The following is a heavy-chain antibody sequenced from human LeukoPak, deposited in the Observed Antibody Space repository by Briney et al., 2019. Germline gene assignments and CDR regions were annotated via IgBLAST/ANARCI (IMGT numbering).Heavy chain of an antibody. J-gene: IGHJ4*02. CDR3: AKGIGSSGY. D-gene: IGHD1-26*01. CDR1: GYTFTSYY. Sequence: ASVKVSCKASGYTFTSYYMNWVRQAPGQGLEWMGIINPSGGSTTYAQKFQGRATMTRDTSTSSVYMELSSLRAEDTAVYYCAKGIGSSGYWGQGTLVTVSS. V-gene: IGHV1-46*01. CDR2: INPSGGST.